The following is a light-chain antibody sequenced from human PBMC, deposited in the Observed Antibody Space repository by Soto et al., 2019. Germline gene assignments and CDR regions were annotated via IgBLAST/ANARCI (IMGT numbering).Light chain of an antibody. Sequence: EIVMTQSPGTLSVSPGDSATLSCRASQSVGSRLAWYQQKPGQAPRLLIYAASTRATGIPARFSAFGSGTEFTLTISDLQSEDFAFYYCQQYHNWPLYTFGQVTNLDIK. CDR2: AAS. V-gene: IGKV3-15*01. CDR3: QQYHNWPLYT. J-gene: IGKJ2*01. CDR1: QSVGSR.